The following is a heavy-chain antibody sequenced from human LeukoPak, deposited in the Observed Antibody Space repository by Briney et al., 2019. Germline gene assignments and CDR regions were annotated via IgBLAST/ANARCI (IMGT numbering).Heavy chain of an antibody. CDR2: INAGNGNT. D-gene: IGHD4-17*01. V-gene: IGHV1-3*01. CDR1: GYTFTSYA. Sequence: ASVKVSCKASGYTFTSYAMHWVRQAPGQRLEWMGWINAGNGNTEYSQKFQGRVTITRDTSASTAYMELSSLRSEDTAVYYCARGGDYGDYDPSWGQGTLVTVSS. J-gene: IGHJ5*02. CDR3: ARGGDYGDYDPS.